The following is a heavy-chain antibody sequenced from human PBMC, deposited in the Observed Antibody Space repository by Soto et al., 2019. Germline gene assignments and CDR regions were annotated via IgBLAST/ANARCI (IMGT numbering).Heavy chain of an antibody. CDR3: AKGLYYYDSSGYRLFDY. Sequence: PEGALRVSGAASGFMFNNYDMSWVRQAPGKGLEWVSTVSVSGGTTYYADSLKGRFTISRDNSKKTVYLQMNRLRADDTAIYYCAKGLYYYDSSGYRLFDYWGQGSLVSVSA. J-gene: IGHJ4*02. CDR2: VSVSGGTT. CDR1: GFMFNNYD. V-gene: IGHV3-23*01. D-gene: IGHD3-22*01.